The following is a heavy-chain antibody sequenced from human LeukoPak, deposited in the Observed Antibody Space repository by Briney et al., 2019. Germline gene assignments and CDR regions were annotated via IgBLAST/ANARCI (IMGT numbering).Heavy chain of an antibody. D-gene: IGHD3-22*01. CDR3: ARHNLRGGYYY. V-gene: IGHV3-7*01. CDR2: IKQDGSEK. CDR1: GFTFSSYG. Sequence: PGGSLRLSCAASGFTFSSYGMTWVRQAPGKGLEWVANIKQDGSEKYYVDSVKGRFTISRDNAKNSLYLQMSSLRAEDTAVYYCARHNLRGGYYYWGQGTLVTVSS. J-gene: IGHJ4*02.